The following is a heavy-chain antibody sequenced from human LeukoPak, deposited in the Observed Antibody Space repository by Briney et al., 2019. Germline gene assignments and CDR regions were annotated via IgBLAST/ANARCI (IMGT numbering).Heavy chain of an antibody. CDR2: ISSSSSSYI. CDR1: GFTFSSYS. J-gene: IGHJ6*02. D-gene: IGHD3-3*01. CDR3: ARDASYDFWSGYYTHMDV. V-gene: IGHV3-21*01. Sequence: GGSLRLSCAASGFTFSSYSMNWVRQAPGKGLEWVSSISSSSSSYIYYADSVKGRFTISRDNAKNSLYLQMNSLRAEDTAVYYCARDASYDFWSGYYTHMDVWGQGTMVTVSS.